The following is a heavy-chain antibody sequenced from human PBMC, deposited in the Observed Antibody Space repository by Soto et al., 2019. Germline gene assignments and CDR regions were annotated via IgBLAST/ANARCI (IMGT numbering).Heavy chain of an antibody. V-gene: IGHV1-2*02. Sequence: QVQLVQSGTEVKKPGASVKVSCKASGYTFTAYYIHWMRQAPGQGLEWMGWFNPDSGATKYPQTFQGRVTMTRDTSISTAYMELTRLSSDDKAVYYCARAVHSSSSPPFYSYYYGMDVWGQGTTVTVSS. D-gene: IGHD6-6*01. CDR2: FNPDSGAT. CDR1: GYTFTAYY. CDR3: ARAVHSSSSPPFYSYYYGMDV. J-gene: IGHJ6*02.